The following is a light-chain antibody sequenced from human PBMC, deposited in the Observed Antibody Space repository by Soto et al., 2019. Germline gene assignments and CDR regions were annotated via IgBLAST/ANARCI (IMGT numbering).Light chain of an antibody. J-gene: IGLJ3*02. CDR3: AAWDDSLNGSNWV. V-gene: IGLV1-44*01. CDR1: SSNIGSNT. Sequence: QSVLTQPPSASGTPGQRVTISCSGSSSNIGSNTVNWYQQLPGTAPKLLIYSDNQRPSGVPDRFSGSKSGTSASLAISGPQSEDEADYYCAAWDDSLNGSNWVFGGGTQLTVL. CDR2: SDN.